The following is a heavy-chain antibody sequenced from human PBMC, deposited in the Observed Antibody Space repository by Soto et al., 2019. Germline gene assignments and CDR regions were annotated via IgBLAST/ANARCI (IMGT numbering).Heavy chain of an antibody. CDR3: AGEHWYRFDP. J-gene: IGHJ5*02. V-gene: IGHV3-9*01. D-gene: IGHD2-8*02. CDR2: ISWNSGSV. CDR1: GFTFDDYA. Sequence: GGSLRLSCAASGFTFDDYAMHWVRQAPGKGLEWVSGISWNSGSVGYADSVKGRFAISRDNARNSLYLQMNSLRADDTAVYYCAGEHWYRFDPWGQGTLVTVSS.